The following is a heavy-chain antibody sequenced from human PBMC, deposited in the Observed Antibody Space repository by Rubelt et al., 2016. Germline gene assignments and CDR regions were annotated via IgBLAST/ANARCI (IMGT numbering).Heavy chain of an antibody. J-gene: IGHJ4*02. CDR1: GYSFTSYW. CDR2: IYPADSDT. CDR3: ARQPAGGDGRRYCDY. V-gene: IGHV5-51*01. D-gene: IGHD2-21*02. Sequence: EVQLVQSGTEVKKPGESLKISCQGSGYSFTSYWIGWVRQMPGKGLEWMGIIYPADSDTRYSPSFRGQVTISADRSITTAYLQWGSLRASDTAMYYWARQPAGGDGRRYCDYWGQGSLVTVSS.